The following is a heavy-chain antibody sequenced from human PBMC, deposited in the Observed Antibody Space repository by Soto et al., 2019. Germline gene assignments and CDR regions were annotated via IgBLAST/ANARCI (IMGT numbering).Heavy chain of an antibody. Sequence: QVQLQESGPGLVKPSQTLSLTCTVSGGSVSSGDYYWSWIRQPPGKGLEWIGYIYYSGSTYYNPSLKSRLTISVDTSKNHVSRKLTSVTAADTAVYYCARVTDTAMIVGDYFDSWGQGTLVTVSS. CDR1: GGSVSSGDYY. CDR2: IYYSGST. J-gene: IGHJ4*02. CDR3: ARVTDTAMIVGDYFDS. V-gene: IGHV4-30-4*01. D-gene: IGHD5-18*01.